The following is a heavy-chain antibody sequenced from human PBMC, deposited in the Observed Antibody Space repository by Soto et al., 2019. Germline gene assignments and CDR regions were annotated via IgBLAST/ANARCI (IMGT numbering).Heavy chain of an antibody. CDR3: AHSLAGYHWNGGYFAC. D-gene: IGHD1-1*01. Sequence: QITLKESAPTRVKPTQTLTLTCTFSGFSLTSRPMGVGWIRQPPGKALEWLAFIYWDDDKRYSPSLRSRLTITTATSGNQVVLTMTTVDPVDTATYHCAHSLAGYHWNGGYFACWGQGALVTVSS. CDR2: IYWDDDK. CDR1: GFSLTSRPMG. J-gene: IGHJ4*02. V-gene: IGHV2-5*02.